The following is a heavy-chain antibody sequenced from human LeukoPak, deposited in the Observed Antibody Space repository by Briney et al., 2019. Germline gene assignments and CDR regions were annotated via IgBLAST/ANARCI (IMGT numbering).Heavy chain of an antibody. CDR2: ISAYNGNT. J-gene: IGHJ4*02. V-gene: IGHV1-18*01. CDR1: GYTFTSYG. D-gene: IGHD2-15*01. Sequence: ASVKVSCKASGYTFTSYGISWVRQAPGQGFEWMGWISAYNGNTNYAQKLQGRVTITADESTSTAYMELSSLRSEDTAVYYCASGPPRAAATFDYWGQGTLVTVSS. CDR3: ASGPPRAAATFDY.